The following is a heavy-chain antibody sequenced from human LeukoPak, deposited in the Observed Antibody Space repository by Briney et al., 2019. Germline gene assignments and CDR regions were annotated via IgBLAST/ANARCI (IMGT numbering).Heavy chain of an antibody. CDR1: GYTFTGYY. Sequence: ASVRGSCKASGYTFTGYYMHWVRQAPGQGLEWMGWINPNSGGTNYAQKFQGRVTMTRDTSISTAYMELSRLRSDDTAVYYCARTGDIGKRHFDYWGQGTLVTVSS. J-gene: IGHJ4*02. CDR3: ARTGDIGKRHFDY. V-gene: IGHV1-2*02. D-gene: IGHD7-27*01. CDR2: INPNSGGT.